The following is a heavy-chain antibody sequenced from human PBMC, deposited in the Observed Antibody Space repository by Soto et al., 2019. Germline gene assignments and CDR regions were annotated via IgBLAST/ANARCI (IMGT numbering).Heavy chain of an antibody. CDR2: IIPILGIA. D-gene: IGHD4-17*01. CDR3: ARSTLNYYGDYSFDY. J-gene: IGHJ4*02. CDR1: GGTFSSYT. V-gene: IGHV1-69*02. Sequence: QVQLVQSGAEVKKPGSSVKVSCKASGGTFSSYTISWVRQAPGQGLEWMGRIIPILGIANYAQKFQGRVTITADKSTSTANMELSSLRSEYTAVYYCARSTLNYYGDYSFDYWGQGTLVTVSS.